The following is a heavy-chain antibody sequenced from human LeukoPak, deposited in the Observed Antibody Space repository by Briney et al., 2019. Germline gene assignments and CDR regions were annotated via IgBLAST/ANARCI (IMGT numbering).Heavy chain of an antibody. CDR3: ARVRGSGRITMVRGVTPRRPLDAFDI. D-gene: IGHD3-10*01. Sequence: PSETLSLTCTVSGGSISSSSYYWGWIRQPPGKGLEWIGSIYYSGSTYYNPSLKSRVTISVDTSKNQFSLKLSSVTAADTAVYYCARVRGSGRITMVRGVTPRRPLDAFDIWGQGTMVTVSS. V-gene: IGHV4-39*07. J-gene: IGHJ3*02. CDR1: GGSISSSSYY. CDR2: IYYSGST.